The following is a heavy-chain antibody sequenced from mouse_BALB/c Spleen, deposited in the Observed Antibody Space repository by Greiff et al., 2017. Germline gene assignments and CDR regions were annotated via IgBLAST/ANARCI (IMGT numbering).Heavy chain of an antibody. Sequence: EVKVEESGGGLVQPGGSLRLSCATSGFTFTDYYMRWVRQPPGKALEWVGFIRNKANGYTSEYSVSVKGRFTISRDNSQSILYLQMNTLRAEDSADDCCAKDGVYSAMDYWGQGTSVTVSS. D-gene: IGHD2-12*01. J-gene: IGHJ4*01. CDR2: IRNKANGYTS. V-gene: IGHV7-3*02. CDR3: AKDGVYSAMDY. CDR1: GFTFTDYY.